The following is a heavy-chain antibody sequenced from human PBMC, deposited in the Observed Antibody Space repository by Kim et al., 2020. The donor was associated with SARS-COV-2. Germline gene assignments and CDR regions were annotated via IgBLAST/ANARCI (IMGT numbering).Heavy chain of an antibody. CDR3: ARYRFGGVIARFDY. CDR1: GVSISSSNDF. CDR2: IYYSGSA. D-gene: IGHD3-16*02. V-gene: IGHV4-39*02. Sequence: SETLSLTCTVSGVSISSSNDFWGWIRQPPGKGLEWIATIYYSGSAHYNPSLKSRVTISVDTSKNHFSLKLSSVTAADTAVYYCARYRFGGVIARFDYWGQGTLVTVSS. J-gene: IGHJ4*02.